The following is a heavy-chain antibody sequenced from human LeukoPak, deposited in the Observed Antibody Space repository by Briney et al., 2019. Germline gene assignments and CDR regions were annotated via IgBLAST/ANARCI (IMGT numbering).Heavy chain of an antibody. Sequence: PSETLSLTCAVYGGSFSGYYWSWIRQPPGKGLEWIGEINHSGSTNYNPSLKSRVTISVDTSKNQFSLRLSSVTAADTAVYYCASPGTVEYSSSSGDHYYGMDVWGQGTTVTVSS. J-gene: IGHJ6*02. CDR2: INHSGST. CDR3: ASPGTVEYSSSSGDHYYGMDV. D-gene: IGHD6-6*01. V-gene: IGHV4-34*01. CDR1: GGSFSGYY.